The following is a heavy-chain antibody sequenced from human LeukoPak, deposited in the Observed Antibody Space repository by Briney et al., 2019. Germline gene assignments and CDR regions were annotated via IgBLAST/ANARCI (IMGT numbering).Heavy chain of an antibody. J-gene: IGHJ4*02. CDR2: IHSSGST. Sequence: SETLSLTCTVSGGSISSYYWNWIRQPPGKGLEWIGYIHSSGSTKYNPSLKSRVTISVDTSKNQFSLKLSSVTAADRAVYYCARWYSSGWAFDYWGQGTLVTVSS. V-gene: IGHV4-59*08. CDR1: GGSISSYY. D-gene: IGHD6-19*01. CDR3: ARWYSSGWAFDY.